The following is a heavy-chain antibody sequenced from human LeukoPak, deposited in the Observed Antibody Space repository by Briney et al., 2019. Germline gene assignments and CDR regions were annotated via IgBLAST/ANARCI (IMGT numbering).Heavy chain of an antibody. CDR3: ARAACSSTSCSLNLDY. CDR2: INPNSGGT. Sequence: GASVKVSCKASGYTFTAYYLHWVRQAPGQGLEWMGWINPNSGGTNYAQKFQGRVTMTRDTSISTAYMELSRLRSDDTAVYYCARAACSSTSCSLNLDYWGPGTLVTVSS. D-gene: IGHD2-2*01. J-gene: IGHJ4*02. V-gene: IGHV1-2*02. CDR1: GYTFTAYY.